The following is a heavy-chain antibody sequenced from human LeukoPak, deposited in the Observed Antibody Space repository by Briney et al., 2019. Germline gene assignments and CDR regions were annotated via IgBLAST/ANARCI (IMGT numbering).Heavy chain of an antibody. Sequence: SVKVSCKASGGSFSSSGISWVRQAPGQGLEWMGGIIPIFGTAKYAQKFQGRLTITADESTSTAYMELSSLRSEDTAVFYCARDGDVTAAAKGWFDPWGQGTLVIVSS. CDR1: GGSFSSSG. D-gene: IGHD6-13*01. CDR2: IIPIFGTA. J-gene: IGHJ5*02. V-gene: IGHV1-69*13. CDR3: ARDGDVTAAAKGWFDP.